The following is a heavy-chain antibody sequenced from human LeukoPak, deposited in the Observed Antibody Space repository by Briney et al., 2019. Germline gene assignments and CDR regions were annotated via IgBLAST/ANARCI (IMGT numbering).Heavy chain of an antibody. D-gene: IGHD2-2*01. Sequence: GGSLRLSCAASGFTFSGSAMHWVRQASGKGLEWAGRIRSKANNYATAYAASVKGRFTVSRDDSKNTAYLQMNSLKTEDTAVYYCVPGPALSGPEGTFDFWGQGTLVTVSS. CDR1: GFTFSGSA. CDR2: IRSKANNYAT. CDR3: VPGPALSGPEGTFDF. J-gene: IGHJ4*02. V-gene: IGHV3-73*01.